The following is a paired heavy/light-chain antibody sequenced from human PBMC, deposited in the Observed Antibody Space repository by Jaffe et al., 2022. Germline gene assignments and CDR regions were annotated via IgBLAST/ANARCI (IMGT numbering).Light chain of an antibody. Sequence: SYELTQPPSVSVSPGQTASITCSGDKLGDKYACWYQQKPGQSPVLVIYQDSKRPSGIPERFSGSNSGNTATLTISGTQAMDEADYYCQAWDSSTAVFGTGTKVTVL. CDR3: QAWDSSTAV. J-gene: IGLJ1*01. CDR1: KLGDKY. CDR2: QDS. V-gene: IGLV3-1*01.
Heavy chain of an antibody. J-gene: IGHJ6*03. CDR3: ARHTQIGSTGYDFWSGYYTNYYYYMDV. CDR2: IYYSGST. V-gene: IGHV4-39*01. D-gene: IGHD3-3*01. Sequence: QLQLQESGPGLVKPSETLSLTCTVSGGSISSSSYYWGWIRQPPGKGLEWIGSIYYSGSTYYNPSLKSRVTISVDTSKNQFSLKLSSVTAADTAVYYCARHTQIGSTGYDFWSGYYTNYYYYMDVWGKGTTVTVSS. CDR1: GGSISSSSYY.